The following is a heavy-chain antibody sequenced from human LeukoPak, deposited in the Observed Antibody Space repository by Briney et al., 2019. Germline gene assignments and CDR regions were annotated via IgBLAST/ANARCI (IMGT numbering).Heavy chain of an antibody. CDR1: GGSISSSSYY. CDR2: IYYSGST. Sequence: SETLSLTCTVSGGSISSSSYYWGWNRQPPGKGLEWIGSIYYSGSTYYNPSLKSRVTISVDTSKNQFSLKLSSVTAADTAVYYCARQVPVNDAFDIWRQGTMVTVSS. J-gene: IGHJ3*02. CDR3: ARQVPVNDAFDI. V-gene: IGHV4-39*01.